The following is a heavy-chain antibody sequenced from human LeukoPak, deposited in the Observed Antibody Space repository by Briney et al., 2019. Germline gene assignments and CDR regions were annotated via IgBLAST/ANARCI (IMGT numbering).Heavy chain of an antibody. Sequence: GGSLRLSCAASGFTVSSNYMSWVRQAAGKGLEWVSTISDSGGTTYYADSVKGRFTISRDNSKNTLYLQMNSLRAEDTAVYYCAESGGYSSGWYYYFDYWGQGTLVTVSS. CDR2: ISDSGGTT. CDR1: GFTVSSNY. J-gene: IGHJ4*02. V-gene: IGHV3-23*01. CDR3: AESGGYSSGWYYYFDY. D-gene: IGHD6-13*01.